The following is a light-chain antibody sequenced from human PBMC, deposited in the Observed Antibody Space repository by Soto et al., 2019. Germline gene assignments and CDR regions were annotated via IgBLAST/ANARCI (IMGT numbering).Light chain of an antibody. CDR2: GAF. Sequence: VLTQSPDSLSLSPGERATLSCRASQYISTKLAWYQQKPGQAPRLLFSGAFNRATDTPDRFSGSGSGPDFTLIISGVEAEDFAMYYCQQYGDSPWTFGQGTRVDFK. CDR3: QQYGDSPWT. V-gene: IGKV3-20*01. CDR1: QYISTK. J-gene: IGKJ1*01.